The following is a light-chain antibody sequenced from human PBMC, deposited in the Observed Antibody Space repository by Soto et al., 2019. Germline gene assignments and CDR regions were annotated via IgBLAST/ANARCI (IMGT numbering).Light chain of an antibody. V-gene: IGKV3D-15*01. CDR1: QSVSNN. CDR3: QQYKYWPLA. Sequence: EIVLTQSPGTLSLSPGERATLSCRASQSVSNNYLAWYQQKPGQAPRLLIYGASNRATGIPDRFSGSGSGTEFTLTISSLQSEDFAIYYCQQYKYWPLAFGGGTKVDIK. CDR2: GAS. J-gene: IGKJ4*01.